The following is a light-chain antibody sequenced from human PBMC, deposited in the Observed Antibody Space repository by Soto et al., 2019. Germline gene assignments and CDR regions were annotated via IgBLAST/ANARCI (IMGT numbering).Light chain of an antibody. CDR3: QQHKSSPCT. V-gene: IGKV3-15*01. J-gene: IGKJ1*01. CDR1: QHVSTH. Sequence: EIVMTQSPATLSVSPGERATLSCRANQHVSTHLAWYQQKPGQAPRLLIHAASKRAPGIPARLSGSGSGTDFSLTISSLQSEDFAVYYCQQHKSSPCTFGHGTKVEIK. CDR2: AAS.